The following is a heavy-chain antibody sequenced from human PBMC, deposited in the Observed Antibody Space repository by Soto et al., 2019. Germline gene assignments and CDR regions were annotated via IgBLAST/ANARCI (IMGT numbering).Heavy chain of an antibody. V-gene: IGHV3-7*01. CDR3: ARLSTLSFSILY. J-gene: IGHJ4*02. D-gene: IGHD2-21*01. Sequence: EVQLVESGGGLVQPGGSLRLSCAASGFTFSTYWMSWVRQAPGKGLEWVANIKQDGSEKYYVDSVKGRFTISRDNAKNSVYLQMNSLRAEDTAVYYCARLSTLSFSILYWGQGTLVTVSS. CDR1: GFTFSTYW. CDR2: IKQDGSEK.